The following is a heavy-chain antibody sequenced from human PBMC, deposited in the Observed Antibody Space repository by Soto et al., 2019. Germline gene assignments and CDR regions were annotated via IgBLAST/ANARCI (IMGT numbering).Heavy chain of an antibody. CDR1: GGTFSSYA. V-gene: IGHV1-69*06. Sequence: SVKVSCKASGGTFSSYAMSWVRQAPGQGLEWMGGIIPIFGTANYAQKFQGRVTITADKSTSTAYMELSSLRSEDTAVYYCASTRGYYYYYYGMDVWGQGTTVTTSS. J-gene: IGHJ6*02. CDR2: IIPIFGTA. CDR3: ASTRGYYYYYYGMDV. D-gene: IGHD1-1*01.